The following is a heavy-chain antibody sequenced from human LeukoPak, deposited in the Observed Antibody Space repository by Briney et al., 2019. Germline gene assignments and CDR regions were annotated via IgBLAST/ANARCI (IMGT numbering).Heavy chain of an antibody. Sequence: GGSLRLSCAASGFTFSDHYMSWIRQAPGKGLEWLSYISTSGTTIHYTDSVKGRFTISRDNAKNSLYLRMNRLRAEDTAVYYCARGAGPLFDPWGQGTLVTVSS. CDR1: GFTFSDHY. CDR2: ISTSGTTI. CDR3: ARGAGPLFDP. J-gene: IGHJ5*02. V-gene: IGHV3-11*01.